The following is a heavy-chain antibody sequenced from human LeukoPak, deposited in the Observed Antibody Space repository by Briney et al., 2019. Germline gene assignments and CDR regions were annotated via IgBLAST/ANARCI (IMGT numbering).Heavy chain of an antibody. CDR3: ARGKVVTMVRGVIITYFDY. CDR1: GYSFTRYF. J-gene: IGHJ4*02. CDR2: IIPSDGST. Sequence: ASVKVSCKASGYSFTRYFIHWVRQAPGQGLEWMGIIIPSDGSTSYAQKFQGRVTMTRDTSTSTVYMELSSLRSENTAVYYCARGKVVTMVRGVIITYFDYWGQGTLVTVSS. V-gene: IGHV1-46*01. D-gene: IGHD3-10*01.